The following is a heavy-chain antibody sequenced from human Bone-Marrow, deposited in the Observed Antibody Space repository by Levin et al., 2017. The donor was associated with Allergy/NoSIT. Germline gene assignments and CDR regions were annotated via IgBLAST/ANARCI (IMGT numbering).Heavy chain of an antibody. D-gene: IGHD3-3*01. CDR2: ISYDGSNK. CDR3: AKDFGGKGFDY. J-gene: IGHJ4*02. V-gene: IGHV3-30*18. CDR1: GFTFSRYG. Sequence: PGGSLRLSCAASGFTFSRYGIHWVRQAPGKGLEWVAVISYDGSNKHYADSVKGRFTISRDDSKNTLFLQMSSLRAEDTAVYYCAKDFGGKGFDYWGQGTLVTVSS.